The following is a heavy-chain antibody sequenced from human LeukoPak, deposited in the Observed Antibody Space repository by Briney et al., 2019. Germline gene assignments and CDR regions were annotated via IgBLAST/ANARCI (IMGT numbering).Heavy chain of an antibody. CDR1: GGSISGYY. Sequence: PSETLSLTCTVSGGSISGYYWSWIRQPAGKGLEWIGRIYTSGSTNYNPSLKSRVTMSVDTSKNQFSLKLSSVTAADTAVYYCARASYCSGGSCCYLFDYWGQGTLVTVSS. V-gene: IGHV4-4*07. D-gene: IGHD2-15*01. CDR2: IYTSGST. J-gene: IGHJ4*02. CDR3: ARASYCSGGSCCYLFDY.